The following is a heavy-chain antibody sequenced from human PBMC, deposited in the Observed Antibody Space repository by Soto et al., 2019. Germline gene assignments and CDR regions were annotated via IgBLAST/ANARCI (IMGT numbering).Heavy chain of an antibody. J-gene: IGHJ3*01. Sequence: GASVKVSCKASGYVFSNYFMHWVRQAPGQGLEWMGYINPQSGGSKYEDNFQDRVTMTRDTPKTTVYMELRGLTSDDTAVYYCARDRVRTPKGVDSFDLWGQGTLVTVSS. D-gene: IGHD3-10*01. CDR2: INPQSGGS. V-gene: IGHV1-2*02. CDR3: ARDRVRTPKGVDSFDL. CDR1: GYVFSNYF.